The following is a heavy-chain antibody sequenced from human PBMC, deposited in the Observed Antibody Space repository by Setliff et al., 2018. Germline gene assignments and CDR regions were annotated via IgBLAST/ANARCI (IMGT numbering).Heavy chain of an antibody. CDR3: ASSCSGSSCYAGLDYWGAYDWCDP. CDR2: LFNDGINQ. Sequence: GGSLRLSCAASGFTFATYSMHWVRQAPGKGLEWVAVLFNDGINQYYAESVKGRFAISRDISKNTLYLQMNSLRAEDSAIYYCASSCSGSSCYAGLDYWGAYDWCDPWGQGTLVTVS. V-gene: IGHV3-30*09. D-gene: IGHD2-15*01. CDR1: GFTFATYS. J-gene: IGHJ5*02.